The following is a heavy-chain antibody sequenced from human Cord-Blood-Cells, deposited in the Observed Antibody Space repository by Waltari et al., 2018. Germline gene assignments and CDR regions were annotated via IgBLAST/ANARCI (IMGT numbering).Heavy chain of an antibody. V-gene: IGHV1-2*04. J-gene: IGHJ3*02. Sequence: QVQLVQSGAEVKKPGASVKVSCKASGYTFTGYYMHWVRQAPGQGLEWMGWINPNRGGTNYAQKFQGWVTMTSDTSISTAYMELSRLRSDDTAVYYCARRTKGNAFDIWGQGTMVTVSS. CDR1: GYTFTGYY. D-gene: IGHD1-7*01. CDR2: INPNRGGT. CDR3: ARRTKGNAFDI.